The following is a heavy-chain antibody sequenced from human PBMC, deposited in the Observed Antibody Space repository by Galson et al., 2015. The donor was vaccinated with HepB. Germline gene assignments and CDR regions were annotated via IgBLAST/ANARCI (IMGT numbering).Heavy chain of an antibody. J-gene: IGHJ4*02. CDR3: ARDSGNGGSQD. D-gene: IGHD2-8*01. V-gene: IGHV3-33*01. CDR1: GFIFSNYG. CDR2: IWYDGTYK. Sequence: SLRLSCAASGFIFSNYGMQWVRQAPGKGLEWVAQIWYDGTYKHYADSVKGRFTISRDNAKNTLFLQMNSLRAEDTAVYYCARDSGNGGSQDWGQGTLVSVSS.